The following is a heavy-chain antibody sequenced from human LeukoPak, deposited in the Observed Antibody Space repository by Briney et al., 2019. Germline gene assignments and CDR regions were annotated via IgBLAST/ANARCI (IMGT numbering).Heavy chain of an antibody. Sequence: SETLSLTCTVSGGSISSYYWSWIRQPPGKGLEWIGYIYYSGSTNYNPSLKSRVTISVDTSKNQFSLKLSSVTAADTAVYYCARARYGSSWSYNWFDPWGQGTLVTVSS. CDR2: IYYSGST. J-gene: IGHJ5*02. D-gene: IGHD6-13*01. V-gene: IGHV4-59*01. CDR1: GGSISSYY. CDR3: ARARYGSSWSYNWFDP.